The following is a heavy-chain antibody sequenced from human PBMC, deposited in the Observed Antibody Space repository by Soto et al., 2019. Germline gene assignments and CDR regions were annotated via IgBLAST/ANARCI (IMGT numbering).Heavy chain of an antibody. Sequence: ASVKVSCKASGYTFTTYAITWVRQAPGQGLEWMGWISSNNGKTRYTQRLQDRITMTTDTSTNTAYMELRSLRFDDTAVYYCARIFLPGYPDYWGQGTLVTVSS. CDR3: ARIFLPGYPDY. D-gene: IGHD1-1*01. J-gene: IGHJ4*02. CDR1: GYTFTTYA. V-gene: IGHV1-18*01. CDR2: ISSNNGKT.